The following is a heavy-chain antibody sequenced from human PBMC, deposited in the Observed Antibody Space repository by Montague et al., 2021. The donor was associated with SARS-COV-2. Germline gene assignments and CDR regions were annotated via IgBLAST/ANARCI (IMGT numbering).Heavy chain of an antibody. CDR2: FYHSGSI. Sequence: TLSLTCSVSGGSIRSGGYSWCWIRQPPGKGLEWIGYFYHSGSIYYNPSLKSRDTISVDRSKNHFSLKLTSVTAADTAVYYCARGWGGTYSDDAFDIWGQGTMVTVSS. V-gene: IGHV4-30-2*01. J-gene: IGHJ3*02. CDR1: GGSIRSGGYS. CDR3: ARGWGGTYSDDAFDI. D-gene: IGHD1-26*01.